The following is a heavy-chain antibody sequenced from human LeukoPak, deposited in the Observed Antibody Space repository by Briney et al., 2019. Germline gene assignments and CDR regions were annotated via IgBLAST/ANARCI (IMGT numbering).Heavy chain of an antibody. Sequence: GGSLRLSCAASGFTFSSYAMSWVRQTPGKGLEWVSTISGGGDATYYADSVKGRSTISRDNSKNTLYLQMNSLRAEDTAVYYCARRSYDYRDDYWGQGTLVTVSS. J-gene: IGHJ4*02. CDR1: GFTFSSYA. V-gene: IGHV3-23*01. CDR3: ARRSYDYRDDY. D-gene: IGHD3-9*01. CDR2: ISGGGDAT.